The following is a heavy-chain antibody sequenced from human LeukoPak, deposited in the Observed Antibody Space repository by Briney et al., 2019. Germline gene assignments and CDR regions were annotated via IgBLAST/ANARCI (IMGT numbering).Heavy chain of an antibody. D-gene: IGHD4-17*01. CDR2: IYYSGST. V-gene: IGHV4-59*01. CDR1: GGSISSYY. Sequence: SETLSLTCTVSGGSISSYYWSWIRQPPGKGLDWIGYIYYSGSTNYNPSLKSRVTISVDTSKNQFSLKLSSVTAADTAVYYCARGNGDYDAFGYWGQGTLVTVSS. J-gene: IGHJ4*02. CDR3: ARGNGDYDAFGY.